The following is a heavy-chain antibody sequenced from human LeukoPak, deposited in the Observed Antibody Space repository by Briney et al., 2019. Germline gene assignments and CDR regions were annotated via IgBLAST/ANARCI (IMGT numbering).Heavy chain of an antibody. J-gene: IGHJ4*02. CDR2: IYYNGNT. D-gene: IGHD1-1*01. V-gene: IGHV4-59*08. Sequence: PSETLSLTCTVSGGSISSYYWSWIRQPPGKGLEWIGYIYYNGNTNYIPSLKSRVTISVDTSKSQFSLRLSSVTAADTAVYYCARNGNWNYVDYWGQGTLVTVSS. CDR3: ARNGNWNYVDY. CDR1: GGSISSYY.